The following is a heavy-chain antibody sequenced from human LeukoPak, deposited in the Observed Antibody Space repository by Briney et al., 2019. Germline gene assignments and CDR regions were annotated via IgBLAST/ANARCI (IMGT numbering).Heavy chain of an antibody. CDR1: GYSFTSYW. J-gene: IGHJ5*02. CDR3: ARLGIAAAVTRWFDP. Sequence: GESLKISCKGSGYSFTSYWIGWVRQMPGKGLEWMGIIYPGDSDTRYSTSFQGQVTISGAKSISTAYLQWSSLKASDTAMYYCARLGIAAAVTRWFDPWGQGTLVTVSS. D-gene: IGHD6-13*01. V-gene: IGHV5-51*01. CDR2: IYPGDSDT.